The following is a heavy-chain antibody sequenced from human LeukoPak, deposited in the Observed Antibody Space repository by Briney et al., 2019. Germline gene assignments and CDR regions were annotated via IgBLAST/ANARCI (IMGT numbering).Heavy chain of an antibody. CDR2: ISYDGSKK. D-gene: IGHD3/OR15-3a*01. CDR3: AKGLDGDY. CDR1: GYTFRSYH. Sequence: GGSLRLSCAGSGYTFRSYHMHWLRQAPGKGLEWVALISYDGSKKYYADSLQGRVTVSRDNSKNTLYLQMNSLRAEDTAVYYCAKGLDGDYWGQGTLVTVSS. V-gene: IGHV3-30*18. J-gene: IGHJ4*02.